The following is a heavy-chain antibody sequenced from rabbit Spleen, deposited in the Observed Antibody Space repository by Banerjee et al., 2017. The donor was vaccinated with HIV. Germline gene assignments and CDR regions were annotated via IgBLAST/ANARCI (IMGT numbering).Heavy chain of an antibody. J-gene: IGHJ6*01. D-gene: IGHD8-1*01. Sequence: QEQLVESGGGLVKPGASLTLTCTASGFSFSSAYDMCWVRQAPGRGLEWIACIHSGNSGYTYYATWATGRFTCSKTSSTTVTLQVTSLTAADTATYFCARDSGTSFSSYGMDLWGPGTLVTVS. CDR2: IHSGNSGYT. CDR3: ARDSGTSFSSYGMDL. CDR1: GFSFSSAYD. V-gene: IGHV1S45*01.